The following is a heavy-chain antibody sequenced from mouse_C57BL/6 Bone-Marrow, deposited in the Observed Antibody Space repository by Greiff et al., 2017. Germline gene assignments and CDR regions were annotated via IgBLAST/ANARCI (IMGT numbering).Heavy chain of an antibody. J-gene: IGHJ4*01. CDR2: INPNNGGT. D-gene: IGHD1-1*01. V-gene: IGHV1-26*01. CDR3: AREGAYGYAMDY. CDR1: GYTFTDYY. Sequence: EVQRVESGPELVKPGASVKISCKASGYTFTDYYMNWVKQSHGKSLEWIGDINPNNGGTSYNQKFKGKATLTVDKSSSTAYMELRSLTSEDSAVYYCAREGAYGYAMDYWGQGTSVTVSS.